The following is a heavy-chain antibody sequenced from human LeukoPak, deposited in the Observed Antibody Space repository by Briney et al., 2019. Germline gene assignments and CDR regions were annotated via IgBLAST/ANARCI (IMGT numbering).Heavy chain of an antibody. CDR2: IHYSGST. CDR1: DGSISSRSYY. V-gene: IGHV4-39*01. D-gene: IGHD3-22*01. CDR3: ASTTSGYWDY. J-gene: IGHJ4*02. Sequence: PSETLSLTCTVSDGSISSRSYYWGWIRQPPGKGLEWIGSIHYSGSTYYNPSLKSRVTVSADAPKNQFSLKLSSVTAADTAVYYCASTTSGYWDYWGQGTLVTVSS.